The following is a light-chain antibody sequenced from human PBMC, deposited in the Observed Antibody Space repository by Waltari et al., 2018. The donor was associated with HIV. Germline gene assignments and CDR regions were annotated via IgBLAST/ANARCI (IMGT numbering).Light chain of an antibody. Sequence: QSVLTQPPSASGTPGQTVTISCSGSRSNIGSNTVNWYHHLPGTAPKLLIYSNNVRPSGVPDRFSGFKSGTSASLAISGLQSQDEADYYCTTWDDRLNALVFGGGTEVTVL. CDR2: SNN. CDR3: TTWDDRLNALV. V-gene: IGLV1-44*01. CDR1: RSNIGSNT. J-gene: IGLJ3*02.